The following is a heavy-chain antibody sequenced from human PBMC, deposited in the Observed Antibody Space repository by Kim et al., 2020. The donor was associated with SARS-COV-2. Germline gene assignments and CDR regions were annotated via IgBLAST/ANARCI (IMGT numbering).Heavy chain of an antibody. V-gene: IGHV4-59*02. Sequence: SETLSLTCTVSGGSVGSDNWSWIRQPPGKGMEWIGIVNYSGYATYSPPLKSRVTMSVDTSKNQFSLRLSSVTAADTAVYYCARVRGSGSYSGDFDYWGQGIQVTVSS. D-gene: IGHD1-26*01. CDR3: ARVRGSGSYSGDFDY. CDR1: GGSVGSDN. J-gene: IGHJ4*02. CDR2: VNYSGYA.